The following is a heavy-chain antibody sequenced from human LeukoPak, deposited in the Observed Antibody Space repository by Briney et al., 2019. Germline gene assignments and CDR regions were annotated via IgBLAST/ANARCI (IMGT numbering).Heavy chain of an antibody. CDR1: GFTFSSYA. J-gene: IGHJ4*02. Sequence: PGGSLRLSCAASGFTFSSYAMHWVRQAPGKGLEYISSISSNGDSTYHADSVKGRFTISRDNSKNTLYLQMNSLRTEDTAVYYCARRAGDYSHPYDYWGQGTLITVSS. D-gene: IGHD3-22*01. CDR3: ARRAGDYSHPYDY. V-gene: IGHV3-64*02. CDR2: ISSNGDST.